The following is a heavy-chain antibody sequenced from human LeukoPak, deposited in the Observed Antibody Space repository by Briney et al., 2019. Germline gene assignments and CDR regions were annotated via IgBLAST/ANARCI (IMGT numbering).Heavy chain of an antibody. CDR3: ARRYYYDSSGYFYYWYFDL. J-gene: IGHJ2*01. CDR2: IYYSGST. Sequence: SQTLSLTCTVSGGSISSGDYYWSWIRQPPGKGLEWIGYIYYSGSTYYNPSLKSRVTISVDTSKNQLSLKLSSVTAADTAVYYCARRYYYDSSGYFYYWYFDLWGRGTLVTVSS. D-gene: IGHD3-22*01. CDR1: GGSISSGDYY. V-gene: IGHV4-30-4*01.